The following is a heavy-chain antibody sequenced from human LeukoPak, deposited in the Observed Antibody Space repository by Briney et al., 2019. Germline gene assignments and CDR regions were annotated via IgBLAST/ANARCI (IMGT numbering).Heavy chain of an antibody. J-gene: IGHJ6*02. CDR3: ARGPTIAAAGTYYYYGMDV. CDR1: GGCFSGYY. D-gene: IGHD6-13*01. Sequence: SEILSFTCAVYGGCFSGYYWSWIPQPPGKGLEWIGEINHSGSTNYNPSLKSLVTISGDTSKNQFSQKLSSVTAAETAVYYCARGPTIAAAGTYYYYGMDVWGQGTTGTVSS. CDR2: INHSGST. V-gene: IGHV4-34*01.